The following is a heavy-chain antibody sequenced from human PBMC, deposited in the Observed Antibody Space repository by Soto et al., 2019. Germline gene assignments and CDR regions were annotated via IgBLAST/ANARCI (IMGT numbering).Heavy chain of an antibody. V-gene: IGHV1-46*01. CDR3: ANVVSELVPRYFDT. Sequence: QVQLVQSGAEVKKPGASVRVSCKASGYTFTTYDIHWVRQAPGLGLEWMGIITPGGGITSYAQKFKGRITMTRDTSTSTVYMELSSLRSEDTAMYYCANVVSELVPRYFDTWGQGTLVTVSS. CDR1: GYTFTTYD. D-gene: IGHD6-13*01. CDR2: ITPGGGIT. J-gene: IGHJ4*02.